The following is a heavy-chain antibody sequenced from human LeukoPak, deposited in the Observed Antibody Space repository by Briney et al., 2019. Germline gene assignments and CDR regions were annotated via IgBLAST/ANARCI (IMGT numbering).Heavy chain of an antibody. CDR3: XRTVGXRXXC. Sequence: GGSLRLSCTASGYRFSDHGIHWVRQAPGKGLEWVAISWYDGSKSYFVDSVKGRFTISRDNSKNLVYLQMNSLTAEDTAVYYCXRTVGXRXXCWGQG. V-gene: IGHV3-33*01. CDR2: SWYDGSKS. J-gene: IGHJ4*02. CDR1: GYRFSDHG. D-gene: IGHD1-26*01.